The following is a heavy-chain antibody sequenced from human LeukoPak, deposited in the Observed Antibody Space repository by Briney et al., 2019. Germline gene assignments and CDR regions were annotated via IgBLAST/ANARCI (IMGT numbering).Heavy chain of an antibody. CDR2: IYYSGST. J-gene: IGHJ5*02. D-gene: IGHD3-10*01. V-gene: IGHV4-39*01. CDR3: ARHYFVLWFGGGDQNWFDP. CDR1: GGSISSSSYY. Sequence: SETLSLTCTVSGGSISSSSYYWGWIRQPPGKGLEWIGSIYYSGSTYYNPSLKSRVTISVDTSKNQFSLKLSSVTAADTAVYYCARHYFVLWFGGGDQNWFDPWGQGTLVTVSS.